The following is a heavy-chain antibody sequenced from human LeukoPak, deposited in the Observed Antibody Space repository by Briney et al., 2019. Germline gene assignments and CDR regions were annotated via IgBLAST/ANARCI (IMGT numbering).Heavy chain of an antibody. CDR1: GYTFTSYG. CDR3: ARDWGDYDSIGLDY. Sequence: ASVKVSCKASGYTFTSYGISWVRQAPGQGLEWMGWISAYNGNTNYAQKLQGRVTMTTDTSTSTAYMEMRSVRSDDTAVYYCARDWGDYDSIGLDYWGQGTLVTVSS. D-gene: IGHD3-22*01. CDR2: ISAYNGNT. J-gene: IGHJ4*02. V-gene: IGHV1-18*01.